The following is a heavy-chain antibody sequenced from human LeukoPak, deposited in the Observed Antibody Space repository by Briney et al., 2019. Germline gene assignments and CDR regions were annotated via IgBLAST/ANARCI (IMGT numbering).Heavy chain of an antibody. Sequence: SETLSLTCTVSGGSISSYYWSWIRQPPGKGLEWIGYIYYSGSTNYNPSLKSRVTISVDTSKNQFSLKLSSVTAADTAVYYCARDRFGYYDSHYYFDYWGQGTLVTVSS. CDR3: ARDRFGYYDSHYYFDY. V-gene: IGHV4-4*08. D-gene: IGHD3-22*01. J-gene: IGHJ4*02. CDR2: IYYSGST. CDR1: GGSISSYY.